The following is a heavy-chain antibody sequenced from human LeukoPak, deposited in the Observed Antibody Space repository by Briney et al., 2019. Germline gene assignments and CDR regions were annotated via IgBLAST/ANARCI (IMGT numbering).Heavy chain of an antibody. J-gene: IGHJ4*02. D-gene: IGHD5-24*01. CDR3: ARHPLLHLYFDY. V-gene: IGHV4-4*09. CDR1: GGSISSYY. CDR2: IYTSGST. Sequence: PSEILSLICTVSGGSISSYYWSWIRQPPGKGLEWIGYIYTSGSTNYNPSLKSRVTISVDTSKNQFSLKLSSVTAADTAVYYCARHPLLHLYFDYWGQGTLVTVSS.